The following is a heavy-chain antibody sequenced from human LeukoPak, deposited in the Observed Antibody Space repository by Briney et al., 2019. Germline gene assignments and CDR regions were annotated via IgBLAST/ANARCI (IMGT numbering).Heavy chain of an antibody. CDR2: ISYDGSNK. CDR1: GFTFSSYA. J-gene: IGHJ3*02. Sequence: AGRSLRLSCAASGFTFSSYAMHWVRQAPGKGLEWVAVISYDGSNKYYADSVKGRFTISRDNSKNTLYLQMNSLRAEDTAVYYCTTAAPSPITMIVGEAAFDIWGQGTMVTVSS. V-gene: IGHV3-30*04. CDR3: TTAAPSPITMIVGEAAFDI. D-gene: IGHD3-22*01.